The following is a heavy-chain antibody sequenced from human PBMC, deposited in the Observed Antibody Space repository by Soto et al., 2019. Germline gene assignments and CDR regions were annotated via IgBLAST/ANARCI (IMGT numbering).Heavy chain of an antibody. CDR2: ISFDGSSD. CDR1: GFTFSHYG. V-gene: IGHV3-30*03. D-gene: IGHD2-8*01. Sequence: QVQLVESGGGVVQPGRSLRLSCAASGFTFSHYGMHWVRQAPGNGLEWLAVISFDGSSDYYADSVKGRFTISRDNSKKTLYLQMNSLRPEDTAVYYCEMDGGDWGQGTLVTVSS. CDR3: EMDGGD. J-gene: IGHJ4*02.